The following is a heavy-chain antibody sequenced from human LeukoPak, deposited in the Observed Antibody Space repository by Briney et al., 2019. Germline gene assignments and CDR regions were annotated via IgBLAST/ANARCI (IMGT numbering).Heavy chain of an antibody. CDR3: TKIEGHFYDSSTYDPNWFDH. J-gene: IGHJ5*02. Sequence: SETLSLTCTVSGGSIRPNYWSWIRQAPQKGLEWIAYVYHSGRTNLGPSLKSRATIILDMSQNHVSLKLTSVTAADTALYYCTKIEGHFYDSSTYDPNWFDHWGQGILVTVSS. CDR1: GGSIRPNY. V-gene: IGHV4-59*01. D-gene: IGHD3-22*01. CDR2: VYHSGRT.